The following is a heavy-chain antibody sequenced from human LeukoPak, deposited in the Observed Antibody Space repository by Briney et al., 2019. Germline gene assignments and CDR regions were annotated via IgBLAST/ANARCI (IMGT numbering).Heavy chain of an antibody. Sequence: PGGSLRLSCAASGFTFSSYEMNWVRQAPGKGLEWVSGISFSGGTTYYADSVKGRFTISRDNSKNTLYLQMNSLRAEDTAVYYCAKDGQYSSSSPYYFDYWGQGTLVTVSS. V-gene: IGHV3-23*01. CDR3: AKDGQYSSSSPYYFDY. CDR2: ISFSGGTT. J-gene: IGHJ4*02. CDR1: GFTFSSYE. D-gene: IGHD6-6*01.